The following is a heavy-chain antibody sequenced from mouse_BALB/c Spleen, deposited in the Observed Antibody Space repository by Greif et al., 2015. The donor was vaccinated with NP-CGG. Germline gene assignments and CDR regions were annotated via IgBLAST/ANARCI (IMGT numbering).Heavy chain of an antibody. CDR3: ARWDWYFDV. Sequence: EVQLQQSGAELVKPGASVKLSCTASGFNIKDTYMHWVKQRPEQGLEWIGRIDPANGNTKYDPKFQGKATITADTSSNPAYLQLSSLTSEDTAVYYGARWDWYFDVWGAGTTVTVSS. CDR2: IDPANGNT. V-gene: IGHV14-3*02. J-gene: IGHJ1*01. CDR1: GFNIKDTY.